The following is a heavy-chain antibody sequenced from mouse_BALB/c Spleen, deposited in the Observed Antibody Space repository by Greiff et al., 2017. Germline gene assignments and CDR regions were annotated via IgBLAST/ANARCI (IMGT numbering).Heavy chain of an antibody. J-gene: IGHJ3*01. CDR3: ARGYGNYGFAY. Sequence: VQLQESGAELAKPGASVKMSCKASGYTFTSYWMHWVKQRPGQGLEWIGYINPSTGYTEYNQKFKDKATLTADKSSSTAYMQLSSLTSEDSAVYYCARGYGNYGFAYWGQGTLVTVSA. D-gene: IGHD2-10*02. CDR1: GYTFTSYW. CDR2: INPSTGYT. V-gene: IGHV1-7*01.